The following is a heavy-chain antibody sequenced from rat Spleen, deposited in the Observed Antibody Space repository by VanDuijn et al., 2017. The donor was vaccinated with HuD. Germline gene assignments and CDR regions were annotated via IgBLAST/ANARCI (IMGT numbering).Heavy chain of an antibody. V-gene: IGHV5S23*01. Sequence: EVQLVESGGGLVQPGRSLKLSCAASGFTFSDYTMAWVRQAPTKDLEWVASISSGAGNTYYRDSVKGRFPISRDNAKNTLYLQMDSLRSEDTATYYCARGTYFRHWGQGVMVTVSS. J-gene: IGHJ2*01. CDR2: ISSGAGNT. CDR1: GFTFSDYT. CDR3: ARGTYFRH. D-gene: IGHD4-6*01.